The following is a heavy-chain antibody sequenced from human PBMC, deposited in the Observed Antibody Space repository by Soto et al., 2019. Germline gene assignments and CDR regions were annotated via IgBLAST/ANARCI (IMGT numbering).Heavy chain of an antibody. J-gene: IGHJ3*02. CDR3: ATSYCSGGSCYHAFDI. CDR2: IIPIFGTA. D-gene: IGHD2-15*01. Sequence: SVKVSCKASGGTFSSNAISWVRQAPGQGLEWMGGIIPIFGTANHAQKFQGRVTINADESTSTAYMELSNLRTEDTAVYYCATSYCSGGSCYHAFDIWGQGTMVTVSS. V-gene: IGHV1-69*13. CDR1: GGTFSSNA.